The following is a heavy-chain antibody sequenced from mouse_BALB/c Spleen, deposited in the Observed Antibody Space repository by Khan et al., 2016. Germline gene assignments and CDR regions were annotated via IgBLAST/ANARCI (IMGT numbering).Heavy chain of an antibody. CDR1: GFTFSSFG. Sequence: EVELVESGGGLVQPGGSRKLSCAASGFTFSSFGMHWVRQAPEKGLKWVAYISSGSSTIYYADTVKGRFTISRDNPKNTLFLQMTSLRSEDTAMYYCGRAGTWAMDYWGQGTSVTVSS. J-gene: IGHJ4*01. V-gene: IGHV5-17*02. CDR3: GRAGTWAMDY. CDR2: ISSGSSTI. D-gene: IGHD3-1*01.